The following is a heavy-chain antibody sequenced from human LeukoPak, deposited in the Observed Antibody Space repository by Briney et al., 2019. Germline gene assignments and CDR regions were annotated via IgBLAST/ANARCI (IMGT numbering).Heavy chain of an antibody. Sequence: ASVKVSCKASGGTFSSYAISWVRQAPGQGLEWMGGIIPIFGTVNYAQKFQGRVTITTDESTSTAYMELSSLRSEDTAVYYCAGRGIGAADVLGGDYYYYYMDVWGKGTTVTVSS. CDR1: GGTFSSYA. J-gene: IGHJ6*03. D-gene: IGHD6-13*01. CDR3: AGRGIGAADVLGGDYYYYYMDV. CDR2: IIPIFGTV. V-gene: IGHV1-69*05.